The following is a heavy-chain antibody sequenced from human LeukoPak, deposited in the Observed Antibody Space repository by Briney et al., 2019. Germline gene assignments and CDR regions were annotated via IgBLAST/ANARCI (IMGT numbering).Heavy chain of an antibody. V-gene: IGHV3-7*01. J-gene: IGHJ4*02. CDR2: IKQDGSEK. D-gene: IGHD6-13*01. Sequence: GGSLRLSCSASEFSFSNFWMSWVRQAPGKGPGWVANIKQDGSEKYYVDSVKGRFTISRDNAETSLHLQMNSLRAEDTAVYYCARDLAAAGTLIDYWGQGTLVTVSS. CDR3: ARDLAAAGTLIDY. CDR1: EFSFSNFW.